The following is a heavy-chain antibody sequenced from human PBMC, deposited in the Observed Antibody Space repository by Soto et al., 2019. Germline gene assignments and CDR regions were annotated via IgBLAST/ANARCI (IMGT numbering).Heavy chain of an antibody. CDR3: ARGNPSHWENDPRLDP. CDR1: GYSFATFD. V-gene: IGHV1-8*02. Sequence: VQLVQSGAEVKKPGASVKVSCRASGYSFATFDINWVRQAVGQGPEWIGWMNPNSENTGYGQKYKGTVPLTRDHSLTAAFLDLSTLTSEDTAVHYCARGNPSHWENDPRLDPWRQGTLVNVPS. J-gene: IGHJ5*02. D-gene: IGHD1-26*01. CDR2: MNPNSENT.